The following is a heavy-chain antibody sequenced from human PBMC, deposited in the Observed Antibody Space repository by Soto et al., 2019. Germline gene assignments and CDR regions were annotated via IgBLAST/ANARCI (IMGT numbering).Heavy chain of an antibody. V-gene: IGHV3-48*01. CDR2: ISSSSSTI. CDR1: GFTFSSYS. Sequence: GGSLRLSCAASGFTFSSYSMNWVRQAPGKGLEWVSYISSSSSTIYYADSVKGRFTISRDNAKNSLYLQMNSLRAEDTAVYYCARVTRDDFLCCLYYYYYMYVWGQGTTVTVSS. CDR3: ARVTRDDFLCCLYYYYYMYV. D-gene: IGHD3-3*01. J-gene: IGHJ6*03.